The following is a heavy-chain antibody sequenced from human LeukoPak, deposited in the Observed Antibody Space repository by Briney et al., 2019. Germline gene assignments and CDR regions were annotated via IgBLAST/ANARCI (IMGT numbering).Heavy chain of an antibody. D-gene: IGHD6-13*01. V-gene: IGHV3-73*01. CDR2: IRSKANSYAT. J-gene: IGHJ4*02. CDR3: TRRIAAAGNPSNFDY. Sequence: GGSLRLSCAASGFTFSGSAMHWVRQASVKGLEWVGRIRSKANSYATAYAASVKGRFTISRDDSKNTAYLQMNSLKTEDTAVYYCTRRIAAAGNPSNFDYGGQGTLVIVSS. CDR1: GFTFSGSA.